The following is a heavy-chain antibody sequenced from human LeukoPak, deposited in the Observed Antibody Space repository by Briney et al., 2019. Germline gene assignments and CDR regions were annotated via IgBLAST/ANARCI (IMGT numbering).Heavy chain of an antibody. CDR1: GFTFSTYS. Sequence: GGSLRLSCAASGFTFSTYSMNWLRLAPGKGLEWVSSISPGSDYIYYADSVKGRFTMSRDNAKNSLYLQMNNLRAEDTAVYYCVRGGYRGYDYEYWGQGTLVTVSS. D-gene: IGHD5-12*01. CDR3: VRGGYRGYDYEY. V-gene: IGHV3-21*01. CDR2: ISPGSDYI. J-gene: IGHJ4*02.